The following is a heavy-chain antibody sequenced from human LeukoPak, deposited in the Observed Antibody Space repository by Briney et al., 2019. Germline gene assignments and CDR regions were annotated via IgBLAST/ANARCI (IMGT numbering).Heavy chain of an antibody. Sequence: GGSLRLSCAVSGFTFSSYAMSWVRQAPGKGLEWVSGISNSGGSTYYADSVKARFTISRDISKDTLFLQMNSLRAEDTAVYYCAKCGYWNDAPYYYGMDVWGQGTTVTVSS. J-gene: IGHJ6*02. D-gene: IGHD1-1*01. CDR2: ISNSGGST. CDR1: GFTFSSYA. CDR3: AKCGYWNDAPYYYGMDV. V-gene: IGHV3-23*01.